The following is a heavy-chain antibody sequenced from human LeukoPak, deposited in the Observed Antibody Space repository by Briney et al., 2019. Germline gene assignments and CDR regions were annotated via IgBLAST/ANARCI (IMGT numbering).Heavy chain of an antibody. J-gene: IGHJ4*02. D-gene: IGHD6-13*01. Sequence: GGSLRLSCAASGFTVSSNYMSWVRQAPGKGLEWVSVIYSGGSTYYADSVKGRFTISRDNSKNTLYLQMNSLRAEDTAVYYCARQFMGYSSSWYHFDYWGQGTLVIVSS. V-gene: IGHV3-53*01. CDR1: GFTVSSNY. CDR3: ARQFMGYSSSWYHFDY. CDR2: IYSGGST.